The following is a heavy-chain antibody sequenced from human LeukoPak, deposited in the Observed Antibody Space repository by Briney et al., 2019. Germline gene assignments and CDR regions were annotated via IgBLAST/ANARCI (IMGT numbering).Heavy chain of an antibody. J-gene: IGHJ4*02. V-gene: IGHV4-59*01. CDR3: ATERRTGSWYFDY. CDR2: IYHSGST. Sequence: SETLSLTCTVSGVSISTYYLTWIRQAPGKGQEWIGYIYHSGSTNYNPSLKSRVTISVDTSKNQFSLKLTSVTAADTAVYYCATERRTGSWYFDYWGRGTLVIVSS. D-gene: IGHD6-13*01. CDR1: GVSISTYY.